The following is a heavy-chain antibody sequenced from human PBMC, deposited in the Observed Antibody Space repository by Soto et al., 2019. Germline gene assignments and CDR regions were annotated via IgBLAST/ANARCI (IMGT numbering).Heavy chain of an antibody. V-gene: IGHV1-18*01. D-gene: IGHD6-19*01. Sequence: ASVKVSCKASCYTFTSYGISWVRPAPGQGFEWMGWISAYNGNTNYAQKLQGRVTMTTDTSTSTAYMELRSLRSDDTAVYYCARVVGSIAVAGTDAFDIWGQGTMGTVSS. CDR3: ARVVGSIAVAGTDAFDI. CDR2: ISAYNGNT. CDR1: CYTFTSYG. J-gene: IGHJ3*02.